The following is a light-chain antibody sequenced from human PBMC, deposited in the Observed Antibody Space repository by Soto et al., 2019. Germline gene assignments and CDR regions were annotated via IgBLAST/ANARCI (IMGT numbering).Light chain of an antibody. CDR2: GNN. V-gene: IGLV1-40*01. Sequence: QSVLTQPPSVSGAPGQRVTISCSGTSSNIGAGYDVHWYHQLPGTAPKLLIFGNNNRPSGVPARFSASRSGTSASLAITGLQAEDEADYYCQSFDTSLRGLVFGGGTQVTVL. CDR1: SSNIGAGYD. J-gene: IGLJ3*02. CDR3: QSFDTSLRGLV.